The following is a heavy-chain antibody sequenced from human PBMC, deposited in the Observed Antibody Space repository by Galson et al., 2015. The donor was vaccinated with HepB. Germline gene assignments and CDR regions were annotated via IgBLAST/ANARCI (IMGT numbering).Heavy chain of an antibody. V-gene: IGHV1-18*01. CDR2: ISAYNGNT. J-gene: IGHJ4*02. CDR3: AGARRGDYELDY. D-gene: IGHD4-17*01. CDR1: GSTFTSYG. Sequence: SVKVSCKASGSTFTSYGISWVRQAPGQGLEWMGWISAYNGNTNYAQKLQGRVTMTTDTSTSTAYMELRSLRSDDTAVYYCAGARRGDYELDYWGQGTLVTVSS.